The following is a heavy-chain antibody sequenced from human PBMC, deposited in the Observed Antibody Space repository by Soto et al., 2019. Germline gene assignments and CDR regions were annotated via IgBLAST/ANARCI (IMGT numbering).Heavy chain of an antibody. CDR1: GGSFSGYY. J-gene: IGHJ5*02. V-gene: IGHV4-34*01. Sequence: QVQLQQWGAGLLKPSETLSLTCAVYGGSFSGYYWSWIRQPPGKGLEWIGEINHSGSTNYNPSLKSRVTISVDASKNQFSLKLRSVTAAATAVYYCASQRGRIAVAGKVFAPRGQGTLVTVSS. D-gene: IGHD6-19*01. CDR2: INHSGST. CDR3: ASQRGRIAVAGKVFAP.